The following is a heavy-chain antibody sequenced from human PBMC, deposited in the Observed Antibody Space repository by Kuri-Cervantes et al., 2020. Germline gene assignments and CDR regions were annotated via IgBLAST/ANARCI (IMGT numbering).Heavy chain of an antibody. CDR3: AGGEIFVVVVAATIYFDY. Sequence: LRLSCTVSGGSISSYYWSWIRQPPGKGLERIGYIYYSGSTNYNPSLKSRVTISVDTSKNQFSLKLSSVTAADTAVYYCAGGEIFVVVVAATIYFDYWGQGTLVTVSS. CDR2: IYYSGST. CDR1: GGSISSYY. V-gene: IGHV4-59*01. J-gene: IGHJ4*02. D-gene: IGHD2-15*01.